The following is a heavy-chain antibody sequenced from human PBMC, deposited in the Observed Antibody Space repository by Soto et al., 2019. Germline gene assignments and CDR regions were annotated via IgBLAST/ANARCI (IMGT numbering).Heavy chain of an antibody. D-gene: IGHD3-10*01. CDR2: IYYSGST. CDR3: ARKRYYYGSGSPYWYFDL. CDR1: GGSISSGDYY. J-gene: IGHJ2*01. V-gene: IGHV4-30-4*01. Sequence: QVQLQESGPGLVKPSQTLSLTCTVSGGSISSGDYYWSWIRQPPGKGLEWIGYIYYSGSTYYNPSLQRLVTISGDTSKNQCSLQLSSVPAADTAVYYCARKRYYYGSGSPYWYFDLWGRGTLVTVSS.